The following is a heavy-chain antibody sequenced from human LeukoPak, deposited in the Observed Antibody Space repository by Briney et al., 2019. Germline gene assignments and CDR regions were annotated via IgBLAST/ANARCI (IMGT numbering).Heavy chain of an antibody. CDR1: GDSISRYY. CDR3: ARHPGGVVGGNYYYGMDV. CDR2: IHYSGST. Sequence: PSETLSLTCTVSGDSISRYYWSWIRQPPGKGLEWIGYIHYSGSTNYNPSLKSRVSISVDTSKTQFSLKLRSVTAADTAMYYCARHPGGVVGGNYYYGMDVWGQGTTVTVSS. D-gene: IGHD2-15*01. V-gene: IGHV4-59*08. J-gene: IGHJ6*02.